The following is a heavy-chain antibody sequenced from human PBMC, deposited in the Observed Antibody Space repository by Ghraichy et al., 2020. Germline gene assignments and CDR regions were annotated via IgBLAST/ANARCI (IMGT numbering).Heavy chain of an antibody. V-gene: IGHV3-48*02. J-gene: IGHJ4*02. D-gene: IGHD5-18*01. CDR1: GFTFSNYN. CDR2: ISGSSSTI. Sequence: SCAASGFTFSNYNMNWVRQAPGRGLEWISYISGSSSTIYYADSVKGRFTISRDNAKNSLYLQMNSLRDEDTAVYYCARPWNTYTYGYAYWGQGTLVTVSS. CDR3: ARPWNTYTYGYAY.